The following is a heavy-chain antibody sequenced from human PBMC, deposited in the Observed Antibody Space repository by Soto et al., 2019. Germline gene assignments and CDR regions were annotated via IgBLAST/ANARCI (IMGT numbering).Heavy chain of an antibody. CDR1: GGSSSSSSCH. D-gene: IGHD3-10*01. CDR2: IKYSGTT. Sequence: SETLSLTCTVSGGSSSSSSCHWGWIRQPPGKGLEWIASIKYSGTTFYNPSLKSRVTISVDTSKNQFSLKLSSVTAADTAVYYCARVWGGAFDIWGQGTMVTVSS. CDR3: ARVWGGAFDI. J-gene: IGHJ3*02. V-gene: IGHV4-39*07.